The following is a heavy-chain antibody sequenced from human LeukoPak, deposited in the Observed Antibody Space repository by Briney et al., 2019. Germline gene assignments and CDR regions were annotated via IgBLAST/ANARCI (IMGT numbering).Heavy chain of an antibody. J-gene: IGHJ4*02. Sequence: ASAKVSCKVSGYTLAELSMHWVRQAPGKGLEWMGGFDPEDGETIYAQKFQGRVTMTEDTSTDTAYMELSSLRSEDTAVYYCATSHSGSYSAFDYWGQGTLVTVSS. CDR1: GYTLAELS. CDR2: FDPEDGET. V-gene: IGHV1-24*01. CDR3: ATSHSGSYSAFDY. D-gene: IGHD1-26*01.